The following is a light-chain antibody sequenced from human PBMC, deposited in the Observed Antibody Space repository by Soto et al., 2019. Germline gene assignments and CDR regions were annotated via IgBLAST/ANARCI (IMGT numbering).Light chain of an antibody. CDR1: QSVSSSY. CDR3: QQYGSSPLT. V-gene: IGKV3-20*01. CDR2: AAS. J-gene: IGKJ4*01. Sequence: GWTKNKGTLSLSPGERATLSCRASQSVSSSYLAWYQHKPGQAPRLLIYAASSRPRGIPDRFGGSGSGTDFTLTISRLEPEDFALYYCQQYGSSPLTFGGGTMVDI.